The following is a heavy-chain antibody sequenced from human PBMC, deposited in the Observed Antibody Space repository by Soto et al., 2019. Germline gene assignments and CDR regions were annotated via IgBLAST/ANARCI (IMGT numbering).Heavy chain of an antibody. J-gene: IGHJ4*02. CDR1: GFTFSSYW. V-gene: IGHV3-7*05. CDR3: ARVKSVAGEY. Sequence: EVQLVESGGGLVQPGGSLRLSCAASGFTFSSYWMSWVRQAPGKVLEWVANIKQDGNEKFYVDSVKGRFTISRDNAKNSLFLQMNSLTAEDTAVYYCARVKSVAGEYWGQGTLVAVSS. CDR2: IKQDGNEK. D-gene: IGHD2-15*01.